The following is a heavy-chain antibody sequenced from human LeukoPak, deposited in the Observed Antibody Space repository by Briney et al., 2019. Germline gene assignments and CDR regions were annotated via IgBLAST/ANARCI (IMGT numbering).Heavy chain of an antibody. D-gene: IGHD1-26*01. Sequence: PGGSLRLSCAASGFTFSTYWMSWVRQAPGKGLEWVANIHQDGNEKYYVDSVKGRFTISRDNAKNSLYLQMNSLRVEDTAVYYCASRIVGTPDYFDYWGQGTLVTVSS. CDR1: GFTFSTYW. V-gene: IGHV3-7*01. CDR3: ASRIVGTPDYFDY. CDR2: IHQDGNEK. J-gene: IGHJ4*02.